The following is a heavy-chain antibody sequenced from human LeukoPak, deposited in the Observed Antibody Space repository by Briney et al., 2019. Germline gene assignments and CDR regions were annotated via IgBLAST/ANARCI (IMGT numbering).Heavy chain of an antibody. D-gene: IGHD2/OR15-2a*01. V-gene: IGHV4-34*01. CDR3: ARAYPRIGKDY. CDR1: GGSFSGYY. CDR2: INHSGST. J-gene: IGHJ4*02. Sequence: SETLSLTCAVYGGSFSGYYWSWIRQPPGKGLEWIGEINHSGSTNYNPSLKSQVTISVDTSKNQFSLKLSSVTAADTAVYYCARAYPRIGKDYWGQGTLVTVSS.